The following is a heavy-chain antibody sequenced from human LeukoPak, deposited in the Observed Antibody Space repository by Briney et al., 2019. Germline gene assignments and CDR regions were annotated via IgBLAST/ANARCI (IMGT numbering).Heavy chain of an antibody. J-gene: IGHJ4*02. CDR2: IIPIFGTA. CDR1: GGTFSSYA. Sequence: SVKVSCKASGGTFSSYAISWVRQAPGQGLEWMGRIIPIFGTANYAQKFQGRVTITTDESTSTAYMELSSLRSEDTAVYYCARGTRRYCSGGSCYSGWGQGTLVTPSS. D-gene: IGHD2-15*01. V-gene: IGHV1-69*05. CDR3: ARGTRRYCSGGSCYSG.